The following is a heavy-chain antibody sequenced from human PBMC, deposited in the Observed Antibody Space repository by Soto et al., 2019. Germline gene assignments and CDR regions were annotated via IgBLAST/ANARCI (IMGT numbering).Heavy chain of an antibody. CDR2: IYWDDDK. CDR3: ARFLWSDTSLYYFDY. J-gene: IGHJ4*02. CDR1: GFSLTGSGVG. V-gene: IGHV2-5*02. D-gene: IGHD3-3*01. Sequence: SGPTLVNPTQTLTLTCTFSGFSLTGSGVGVGWIRQPPGKALEWLALIYWDDDKRYSPSLKSRLTITKDTSKNQVALTVTNMDPGDTATYYCARFLWSDTSLYYFDYWGRGTRVTLSS.